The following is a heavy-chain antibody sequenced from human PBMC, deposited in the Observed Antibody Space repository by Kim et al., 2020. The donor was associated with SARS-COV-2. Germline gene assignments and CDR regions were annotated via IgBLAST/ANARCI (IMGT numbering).Heavy chain of an antibody. V-gene: IGHV4-34*01. CDR1: AESFNNYY. Sequence: SETLSLTCAVDAESFNNYYLNWIRQPPGKGLEWVGDIVHSGSTDYNPSLESRVTISLDPSKNHFSLRLKSVTAADTAVYYCARGRKLRLSFYGDSSPLRVGLHHWGPGTLVTVSS. CDR3: ARGRKLRLSFYGDSSPLRVGLHH. CDR2: IVHSGST. J-gene: IGHJ5*02. D-gene: IGHD4-17*01.